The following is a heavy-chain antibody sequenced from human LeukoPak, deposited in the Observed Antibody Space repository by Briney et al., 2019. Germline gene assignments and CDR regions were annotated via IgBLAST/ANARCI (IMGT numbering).Heavy chain of an antibody. D-gene: IGHD2-2*01. CDR2: IIPIFGTA. CDR1: GGTFSSYA. Sequence: ASVKVSCKASGGTFSSYAISWVRQAPGQGLEWMGGIIPIFGTANYAQKFQGRVTITADESTSTAYMELSSLRSEDTAVYYRARDQEGYCSSTSCYLIPSTPYGMDVWGQGTTVTVSS. J-gene: IGHJ6*02. V-gene: IGHV1-69*13. CDR3: ARDQEGYCSSTSCYLIPSTPYGMDV.